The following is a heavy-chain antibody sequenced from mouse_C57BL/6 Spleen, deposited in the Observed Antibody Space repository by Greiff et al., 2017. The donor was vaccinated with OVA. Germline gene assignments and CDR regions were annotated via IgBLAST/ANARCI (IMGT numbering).Heavy chain of an antibody. CDR2: IDPEDGDT. J-gene: IGHJ2*01. CDR3: TTDDYDVGDLDY. CDR1: GFNIKDYY. Sequence: VQLQQSGAELVRPGASVTLSCTASGFNIKDYYMHWVKQRPEQGLEWIGRIDPEDGDTEYAPTFPGKATMTADTSSNTAYLQLSSLTSEDTAVYYCTTDDYDVGDLDYGGKGTTLTVSS. V-gene: IGHV14-1*01. D-gene: IGHD2-4*01.